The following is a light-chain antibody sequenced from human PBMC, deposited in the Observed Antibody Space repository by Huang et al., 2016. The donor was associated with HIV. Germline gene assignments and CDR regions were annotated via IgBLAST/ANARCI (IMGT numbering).Light chain of an antibody. V-gene: IGKV3-11*01. CDR1: QSVSAY. CDR2: GAS. CDR3: QQRSDWPLT. J-gene: IGKJ4*01. Sequence: EIVLTQSPATLSLSPGERATLSCSASQSVSAYLAWYQQKPGQAPRLLIYGASNRATGIPARVSGSGSGTDFTLTISSLEPEDFAVYYCQQRSDWPLTFGGGTKVEIK.